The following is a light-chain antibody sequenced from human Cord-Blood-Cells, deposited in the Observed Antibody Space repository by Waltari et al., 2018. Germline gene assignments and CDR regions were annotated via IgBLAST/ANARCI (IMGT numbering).Light chain of an antibody. CDR2: DAS. J-gene: IGKJ4*01. CDR1: QSVSSY. V-gene: IGKV3-11*01. CDR3: QQRSNWPPS. Sequence: EIVLTQSPATLSLSPGERATLSCRASQSVSSYLAWYQQKPGQAPRLLIYDASNRATGIPARFSGSGSGTDFTLTISSLEPEDFACYYCQQRSNWPPSFGGGTKVEIK.